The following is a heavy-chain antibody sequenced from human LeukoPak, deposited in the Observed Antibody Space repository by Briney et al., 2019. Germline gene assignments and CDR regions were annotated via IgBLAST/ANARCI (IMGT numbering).Heavy chain of an antibody. CDR1: GFTFSTYS. V-gene: IGHV3-48*01. CDR2: ISSSSSAI. J-gene: IGHJ4*02. Sequence: AGGSLRLSCAASGFTFSTYSMNWVRQAPGKGLEWVSYISSSSSAIYYADSVKGRFTISRDNAKNSLSLQMNSLRAEDTAVYYCAKDRGFRDYYDSSGYDYWGQGTLVTVSS. D-gene: IGHD3-22*01. CDR3: AKDRGFRDYYDSSGYDY.